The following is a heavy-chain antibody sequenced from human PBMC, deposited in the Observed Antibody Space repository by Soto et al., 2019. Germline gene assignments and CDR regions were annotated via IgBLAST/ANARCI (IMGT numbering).Heavy chain of an antibody. Sequence: LRLSCAASGFTFSTYEMNWVRQAPGKGLEWVSYISSSGYTIYYADSVRGRFTISRDNAKNSLYLQMISLRAEDTAVYYCARVLHYYYDSSGPIDSWGQGTLVTVS. CDR2: ISSSGYTI. CDR1: GFTFSTYE. J-gene: IGHJ4*02. V-gene: IGHV3-48*03. D-gene: IGHD3-22*01. CDR3: ARVLHYYYDSSGPIDS.